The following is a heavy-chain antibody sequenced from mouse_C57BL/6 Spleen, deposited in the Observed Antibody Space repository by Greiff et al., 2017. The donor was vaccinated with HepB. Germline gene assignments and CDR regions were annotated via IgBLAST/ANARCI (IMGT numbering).Heavy chain of an antibody. V-gene: IGHV1-42*01. CDR3: VYRYFDY. Sequence: VQLKQSGPELVKPGASVKISCKASGYSFTGYYMNWVKQSPEKSLEWIGEINPSTGGTTYNQKFKAKATLTVDKSSSTAYMQLKSLTSEDSAVYYCVYRYFDYWGQGTTLTVSS. J-gene: IGHJ2*01. D-gene: IGHD2-1*01. CDR2: INPSTGGT. CDR1: GYSFTGYY.